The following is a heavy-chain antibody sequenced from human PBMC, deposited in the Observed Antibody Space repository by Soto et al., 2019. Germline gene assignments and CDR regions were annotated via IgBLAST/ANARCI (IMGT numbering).Heavy chain of an antibody. V-gene: IGHV4-39*01. CDR2: IYNRGRS. J-gene: IGHJ4*02. CDR3: ARQFDY. Sequence: SETLSLTCTVSGGSISSSSYYWGWIRQPPGKGLEWVGGIYNRGRSDYNKSLKSQDTISVDTSKNQISLKLSSVTAADAAVYYCARQFDYWGQGTLVTVSS. CDR1: GGSISSSSYY.